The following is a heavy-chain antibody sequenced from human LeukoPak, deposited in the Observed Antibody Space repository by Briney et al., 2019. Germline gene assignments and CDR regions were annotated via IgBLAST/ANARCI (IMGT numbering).Heavy chain of an antibody. Sequence: ASVKVSCKASGYTFTSYDINWVRQATGQGLEWMGWMNPNSGNTGYAQKFQGRVTITRNTSISTAYMELSSLRSEDTAVYYCARRGNYDFWSGYPFYYFDYWGQGTLVTVSS. V-gene: IGHV1-8*03. J-gene: IGHJ4*02. D-gene: IGHD3-3*01. CDR2: MNPNSGNT. CDR1: GYTFTSYD. CDR3: ARRGNYDFWSGYPFYYFDY.